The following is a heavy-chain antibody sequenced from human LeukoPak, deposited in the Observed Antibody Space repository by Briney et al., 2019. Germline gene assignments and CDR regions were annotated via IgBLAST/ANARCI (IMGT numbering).Heavy chain of an antibody. CDR2: SYYTGST. D-gene: IGHD4-17*01. J-gene: IGHJ3*02. Sequence: PSETLSLTCSVSGGSIITNTSYWGWIRQPPGKGLEWIGSSYYTGSTHHSPSLKSRVIISVDTSKNEFSLKLSSVTAADTAVYYCARRAVHDYGDSDAFDIWGQGTMVTVSS. CDR3: ARRAVHDYGDSDAFDI. V-gene: IGHV4-39*01. CDR1: GGSIITNTSY.